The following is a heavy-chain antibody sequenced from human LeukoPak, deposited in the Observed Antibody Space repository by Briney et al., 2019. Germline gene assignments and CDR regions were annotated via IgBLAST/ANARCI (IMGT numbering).Heavy chain of an antibody. Sequence: GGSLRLSCAASGFTVSRFWMDWVRQAPGKGLEWVARINVEGNYIDYAESVKGRFTISRDSGKSTLYLQMNSLRAEDTAVYSCARDLTGPYDHWGQGTLVTVSS. J-gene: IGHJ4*02. CDR2: INVEGNYI. D-gene: IGHD3-22*01. V-gene: IGHV3-74*01. CDR1: GFTVSRFW. CDR3: ARDLTGPYDH.